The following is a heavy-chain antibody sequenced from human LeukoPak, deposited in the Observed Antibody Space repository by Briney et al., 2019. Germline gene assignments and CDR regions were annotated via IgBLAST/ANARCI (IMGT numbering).Heavy chain of an antibody. CDR2: INPDGRDT. CDR3: TSWGDTTAEYFQR. CDR1: GFTFNRCW. D-gene: IGHD2-21*02. V-gene: IGHV3-7*01. J-gene: IGHJ1*01. Sequence: PGGSLRLSCVVSGFTFNRCWMNCVRQAPGKGLEWVAHINPDGRDTYYVDSVKGRFTISRDNAQNSMYLQMNSLRVEDTAVYYCTSWGDTTAEYFQRWGQGTLVTVSS.